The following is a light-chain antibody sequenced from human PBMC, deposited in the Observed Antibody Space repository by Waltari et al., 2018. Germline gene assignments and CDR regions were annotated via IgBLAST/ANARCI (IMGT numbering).Light chain of an antibody. CDR2: TND. J-gene: IGLJ2*01. Sequence: QSVLSQPPSASGAPGQWVTISCSGRDSNIGRNIVNWYQQLPGTAPKVLIFTNDRLPLGVPDRFSGSRSGTAASLAISWLQSEDEADYFCAACDDSLNAVVFGGGTRLTVL. V-gene: IGLV1-44*01. CDR3: AACDDSLNAVV. CDR1: DSNIGRNI.